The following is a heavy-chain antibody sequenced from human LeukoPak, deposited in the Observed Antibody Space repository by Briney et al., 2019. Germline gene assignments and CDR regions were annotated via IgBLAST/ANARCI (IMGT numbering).Heavy chain of an antibody. CDR3: ARAPYYDSSGYHSAYFEY. J-gene: IGHJ4*02. CDR1: GGTFSSHA. CDR2: IIPIFGTA. V-gene: IGHV1-69*13. D-gene: IGHD3-22*01. Sequence: ASVTVSYKASGGTFSSHAISWVRQAPGQGLEWMGGIIPIFGTANYAQKFQGRVTITADESTSTAYMELSSLRFEDTAVYYCARAPYYDSSGYHSAYFEYWGQGTLVTVSS.